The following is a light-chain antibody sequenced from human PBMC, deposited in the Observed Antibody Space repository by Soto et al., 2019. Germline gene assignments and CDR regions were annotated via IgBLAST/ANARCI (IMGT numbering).Light chain of an antibody. Sequence: QSALTQPASVSGSPGQSITISCTGISSDVGGYTYVSWYQQHPGKAPKLMIYDVSNRPSGVSDRFSGSKSGNTASLTISGLQAEDEADYYCRSYTSSSPFYVFGTGTKVTVL. CDR2: DVS. CDR3: RSYTSSSPFYV. V-gene: IGLV2-14*03. CDR1: SSDVGGYTY. J-gene: IGLJ1*01.